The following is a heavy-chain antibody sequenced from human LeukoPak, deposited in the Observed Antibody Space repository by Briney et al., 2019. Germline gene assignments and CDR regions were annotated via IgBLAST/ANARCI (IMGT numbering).Heavy chain of an antibody. J-gene: IGHJ5*02. D-gene: IGHD3-3*01. Sequence: GGSLRLSCAASGFTFSSYSMNWVRQAPGKGLEWVSYISSSSSTISYEDSVKGGFTISRDHAKNSQYLQMNSLRAEDTAVYYCARSYVWSGYFDPWGQGTLVTVSS. CDR3: ARSYVWSGYFDP. CDR2: ISSSSSTI. CDR1: GFTFSSYS. V-gene: IGHV3-48*01.